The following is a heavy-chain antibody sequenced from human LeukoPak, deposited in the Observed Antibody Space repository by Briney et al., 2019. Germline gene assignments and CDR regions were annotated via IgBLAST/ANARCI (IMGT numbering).Heavy chain of an antibody. D-gene: IGHD2/OR15-2a*01. CDR2: ISSDGSTT. CDR1: GFTFSSYW. CDR3: VRVTEYSTAGMRY. V-gene: IGHV3-74*01. J-gene: IGHJ4*02. Sequence: GGSLRLSCAASGFTFSSYWMHWVHQAPGKGLVWASRISSDGSTTTYAGSVKGRFTISRDNAKNTMYLQMNSLRVEDTALYYCVRVTEYSTAGMRYWGQGTLVTVSS.